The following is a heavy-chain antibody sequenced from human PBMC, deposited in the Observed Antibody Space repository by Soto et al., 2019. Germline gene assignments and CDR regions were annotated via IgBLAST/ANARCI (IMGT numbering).Heavy chain of an antibody. Sequence: GGSLRLSCAASGFTFSSYAMNWVRQAPGKGLEWVSAISGSGGSTYYADSVKGRFTISRDSSKNTLYLQMDSLRAEDTAVYYCAKGNSWSPALVLDIWGQGTMVTVSS. V-gene: IGHV3-23*01. J-gene: IGHJ3*02. CDR2: ISGSGGST. CDR1: GFTFSSYA. CDR3: AKGNSWSPALVLDI. D-gene: IGHD1-7*01.